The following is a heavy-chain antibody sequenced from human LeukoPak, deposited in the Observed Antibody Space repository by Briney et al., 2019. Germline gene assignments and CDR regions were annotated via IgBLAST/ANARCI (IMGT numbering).Heavy chain of an antibody. CDR3: AKDNDFWSGYYTD. V-gene: IGHV3-23*01. CDR1: GFTVSSNY. CDR2: ISGSGGST. D-gene: IGHD3-3*01. Sequence: GGSLRLSCAASGFTVSSNYMSWVRQAPGKGLEWVSAISGSGGSTYYADSVKGRFTISRDNSKNTLYLQMNSLRAEDTAVYYCAKDNDFWSGYYTDWGQGTLVTVSS. J-gene: IGHJ4*02.